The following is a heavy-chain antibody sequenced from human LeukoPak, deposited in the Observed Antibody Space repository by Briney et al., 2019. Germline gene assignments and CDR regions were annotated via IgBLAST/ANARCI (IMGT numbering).Heavy chain of an antibody. Sequence: PGGSLRLSCAASGFTFSDYSMSWVRQAPGKGLEWVSGISWNSGSIGYADSVKGRFTISRDNAKNSLYLQMNSLRAEDMALYYCAKGLGYCSSTSCDGAFDIWAKGQWSPSLQ. D-gene: IGHD2-2*01. CDR1: GFTFSDYS. CDR2: ISWNSGSI. J-gene: IGHJ3*02. CDR3: AKGLGYCSSTSCDGAFDI. V-gene: IGHV3-9*03.